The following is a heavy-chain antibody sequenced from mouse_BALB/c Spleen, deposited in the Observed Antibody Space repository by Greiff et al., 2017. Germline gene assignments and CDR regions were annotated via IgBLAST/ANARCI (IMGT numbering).Heavy chain of an antibody. V-gene: IGHV3-6*02. CDR3: ARDGGSYEGYFDV. CDR1: GYSITSGYY. Sequence: EVQLQQSGPGLVKPSQSLSLTCSVTGYSITSGYYWNWIRQVPGNKLEWMGYISYDGSNNYNPSLKNRISITRDTSKNQFFLKLNSVTTEDTATYYCARDGGSYEGYFDVWGAGTTVTVSS. D-gene: IGHD1-1*02. CDR2: ISYDGSN. J-gene: IGHJ1*01.